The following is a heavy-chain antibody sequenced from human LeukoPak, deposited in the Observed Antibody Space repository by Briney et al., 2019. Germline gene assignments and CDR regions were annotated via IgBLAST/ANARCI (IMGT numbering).Heavy chain of an antibody. CDR2: IGGSGAYT. CDR3: AKALGGYSGSFDAFDV. D-gene: IGHD1-26*01. CDR1: GFTFSNYA. J-gene: IGHJ3*01. Sequence: GGSLRLSCEASGFTFSNYAMTWVRQVPEKGLEWVSTIGGSGAYTYQAESVKGRFTISRENSKNTLFLQMNSLSAEDTAVYYCAKALGGYSGSFDAFDVWGQGTIITVSS. V-gene: IGHV3-23*01.